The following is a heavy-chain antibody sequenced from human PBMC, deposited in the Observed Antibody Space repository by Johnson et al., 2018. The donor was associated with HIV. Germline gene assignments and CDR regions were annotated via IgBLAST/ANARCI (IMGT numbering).Heavy chain of an antibody. CDR2: ISWNSGTI. Sequence: EVQLVESGGGLVQPGGSLRLSCAASGFTFDDYAMHWVRQAPGKGLEWVSGISWNSGTIYYADSVEGRFTISRDNAKNSLYLQMNSLRAEDTAVYYCARNGLIPAAKGVAFDIWGQGTTVTVSS. CDR1: GFTFDDYA. V-gene: IGHV3-9*01. CDR3: ARNGLIPAAKGVAFDI. D-gene: IGHD2-2*01. J-gene: IGHJ3*02.